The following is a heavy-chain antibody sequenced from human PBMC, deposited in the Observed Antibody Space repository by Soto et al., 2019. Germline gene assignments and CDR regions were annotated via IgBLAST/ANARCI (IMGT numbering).Heavy chain of an antibody. CDR2: ISYSGST. V-gene: IGHV4-59*01. CDR1: GGSISSYY. CDR3: ERATPVFYYRSRWSLDH. Sequence: SETLYLTCTVSGGSISSYYWSWIRQPPGRGQEWIGYISYSGSTNYNPSLKSRVAISVDTSKNQFSLKMSSVTAADTDVYYCERATPVFYYRSRWSLDHWGQGTLVTVSS. D-gene: IGHD6-13*01. J-gene: IGHJ4*02.